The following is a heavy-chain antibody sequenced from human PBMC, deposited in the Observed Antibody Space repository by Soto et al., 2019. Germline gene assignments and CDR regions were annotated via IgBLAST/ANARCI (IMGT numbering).Heavy chain of an antibody. CDR3: ARFYYYDSSGYSIFDY. Sequence: SETLSLTCTVSGGSISSGGYYWSWIRQHPGKGLEWIGYIYYSGSTYYNPSLKSRVTISVDTSKNQFSLKLSSVTVAETAVYYCARFYYYDSSGYSIFDYWGQGTLVTVSS. V-gene: IGHV4-31*03. CDR1: GGSISSGGYY. CDR2: IYYSGST. D-gene: IGHD3-22*01. J-gene: IGHJ4*02.